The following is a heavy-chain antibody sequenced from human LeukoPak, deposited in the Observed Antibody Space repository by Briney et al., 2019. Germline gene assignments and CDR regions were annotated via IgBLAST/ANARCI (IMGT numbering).Heavy chain of an antibody. Sequence: SGPTLVKPTQTLTLTCTFSGFSLSTTGVGVGWIRQPPGKALEWLALIYWDDDKRYSPPLKSRLTITKDTSKNQVVLTMTNMDPVDTATYYCAHRAYYDFWSGYYDYFDYWGQGTLVTVSS. J-gene: IGHJ4*02. CDR2: IYWDDDK. D-gene: IGHD3-3*01. V-gene: IGHV2-5*02. CDR1: GFSLSTTGVG. CDR3: AHRAYYDFWSGYYDYFDY.